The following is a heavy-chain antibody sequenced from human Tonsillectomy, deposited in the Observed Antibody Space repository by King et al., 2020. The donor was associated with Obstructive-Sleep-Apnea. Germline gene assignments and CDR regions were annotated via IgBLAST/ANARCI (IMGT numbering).Heavy chain of an antibody. CDR1: GGSISSGGYY. D-gene: IGHD2-15*01. CDR2: IYSSGDT. Sequence: QLKESGPGLVKPSQTLSLTCSVSGGSISSGGYYWSWIRQHPGKGLEWIGYIYSSGDTYYNPSLTSRVSISVDTSKNQFSLKLTSVTAADTAVYYCATGIAATWGFDYWGQGTLVIVSS. CDR3: ATGIAATWGFDY. J-gene: IGHJ4*02. V-gene: IGHV4-31*03.